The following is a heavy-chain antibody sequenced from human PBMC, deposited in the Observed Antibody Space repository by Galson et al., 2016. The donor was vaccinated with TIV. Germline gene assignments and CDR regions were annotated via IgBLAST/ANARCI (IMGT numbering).Heavy chain of an antibody. V-gene: IGHV4-59*01. J-gene: IGHJ3*02. D-gene: IGHD7-27*01. Sequence: LSLTCPVSSDSIINYYLSWIRPPPGKGLEWIGYISDSGRSNENPSLKSRVTISVDTSKKQISLKLKSVTAADTAMYYCARDLGLGAFDIWGQGTMVTVSS. CDR3: ARDLGLGAFDI. CDR2: ISDSGRS. CDR1: SDSIINYY.